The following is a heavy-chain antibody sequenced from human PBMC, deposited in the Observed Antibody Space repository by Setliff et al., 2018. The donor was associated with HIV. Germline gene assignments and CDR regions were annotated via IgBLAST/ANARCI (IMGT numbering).Heavy chain of an antibody. CDR1: GFTFSSYA. V-gene: IGHV3-23*01. CDR2: ISGSGGST. Sequence: LSLSCAASGFTFSSYAMSWVRQAPGKGLEWVSAISGSGGSTYYADSVKGRFTISRDNSKNTLYLQMNSLRAEDTAVYYCARGHCSGTNCYGVDYYGMDVWGQGTTVTVSS. CDR3: ARGHCSGTNCYGVDYYGMDV. J-gene: IGHJ6*02. D-gene: IGHD2-2*01.